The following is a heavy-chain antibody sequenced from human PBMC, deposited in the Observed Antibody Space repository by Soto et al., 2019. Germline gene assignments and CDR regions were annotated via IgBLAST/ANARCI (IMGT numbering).Heavy chain of an antibody. D-gene: IGHD6-19*01. Sequence: GESLKISCKGSGYSFAGYWIGWVRQMPGKGLDWMGVIYPGDSDTRYSPSFQGQVTISADKSISTAYLQRSSLKASDTAMYYCARSIVAGSPYYFDYWGQGTLVTVSS. CDR2: IYPGDSDT. CDR1: GYSFAGYW. J-gene: IGHJ4*02. V-gene: IGHV5-51*01. CDR3: ARSIVAGSPYYFDY.